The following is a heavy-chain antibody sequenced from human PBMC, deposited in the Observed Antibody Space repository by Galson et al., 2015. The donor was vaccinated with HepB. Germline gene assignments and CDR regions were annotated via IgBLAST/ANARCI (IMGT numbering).Heavy chain of an antibody. J-gene: IGHJ6*03. CDR1: GYTFTSYG. V-gene: IGHV1-18*01. CDR3: ARVAVAVAGDYYYYMDV. CDR2: ISAYNGNT. D-gene: IGHD6-19*01. Sequence: SVKVSCKASGYTFTSYGISWVRQAPGQGLEWMGWISAYNGNTNYAQKLQGRVTMTTDTSTSTAYMELRSLRSDDTAVYYCARVAVAVAGDYYYYMDVWGKGTTVTVSS.